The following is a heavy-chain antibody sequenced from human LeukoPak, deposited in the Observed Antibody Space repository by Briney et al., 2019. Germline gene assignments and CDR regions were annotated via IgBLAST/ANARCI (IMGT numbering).Heavy chain of an antibody. CDR1: GFTFSGYA. V-gene: IGHV3-23*01. Sequence: GGSLRLSCAASGFTFSGYAMTWVRQAPGKGLECVSGISGDGGGTYYADSVKGRFTISRDNAKNTLYLQMNSLRAEDTAVYYCARPLGYCSSTSCHILDGMDVWGQGTTVTVSS. D-gene: IGHD2-2*01. CDR2: ISGDGGGT. CDR3: ARPLGYCSSTSCHILDGMDV. J-gene: IGHJ6*02.